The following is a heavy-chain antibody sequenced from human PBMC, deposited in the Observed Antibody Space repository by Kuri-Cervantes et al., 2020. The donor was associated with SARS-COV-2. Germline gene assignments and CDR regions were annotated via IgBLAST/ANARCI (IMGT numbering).Heavy chain of an antibody. CDR1: GGSFSGYY. D-gene: IGHD6-6*01. Sequence: SETLSLTCAVYGGSFSGYYWSWIRQPPGKGLEWIGSIYYSGSTYYNPSLKSRVTISVDTSKNQFSLKLSSVTAADTAVYYCARGLVSYFDYWGQGTLVTVSS. V-gene: IGHV4-34*01. J-gene: IGHJ4*02. CDR2: IYYSGST. CDR3: ARGLVSYFDY.